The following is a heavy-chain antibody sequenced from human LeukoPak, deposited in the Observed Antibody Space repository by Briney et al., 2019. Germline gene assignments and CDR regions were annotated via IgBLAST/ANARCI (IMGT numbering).Heavy chain of an antibody. CDR2: IYYSGST. Sequence: SETLSLTCTVSGGSISSYYWSWIRQPPGKGLEWIGYIYYSGSTNYNPSLKSRVTISVDTSKNQFSLKLSSVTAADTAVYYCARGTAAAGTDYWGQGTLVTVSS. J-gene: IGHJ4*02. D-gene: IGHD6-13*01. CDR1: GGSISSYY. V-gene: IGHV4-59*01. CDR3: ARGTAAAGTDY.